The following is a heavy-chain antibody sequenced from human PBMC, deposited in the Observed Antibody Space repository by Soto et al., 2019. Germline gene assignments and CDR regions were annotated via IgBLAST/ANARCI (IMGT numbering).Heavy chain of an antibody. CDR3: ARDFLRGSSSWLRPPDGFDP. CDR2: INAGNGNT. D-gene: IGHD6-13*01. V-gene: IGHV1-3*01. CDR1: GYTFTSYA. J-gene: IGHJ5*02. Sequence: ASVKVSCKASGYTFTSYAMHWVRQAPGQRLEWMGWINAGNGNTKYSQKFQGRVTITRDTSASTAYMELSSLRSEDTAVYYCARDFLRGSSSWLRPPDGFDPWGQGTLVTVSS.